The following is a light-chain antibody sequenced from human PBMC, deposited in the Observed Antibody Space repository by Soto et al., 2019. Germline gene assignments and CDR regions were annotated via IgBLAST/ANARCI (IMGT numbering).Light chain of an antibody. CDR2: SAS. V-gene: IGKV1-39*01. J-gene: IGKJ2*01. Sequence: DTHLTQSPSSLSASVGDSVTISCRASQNIQHYLHWYQQKPGSAPNLLIYSASSLQNGVPSRFSGSGSGTDFTLTISGLQHDDFATYYCQQSFSQNTFGQGTRVEIQ. CDR3: QQSFSQNT. CDR1: QNIQHY.